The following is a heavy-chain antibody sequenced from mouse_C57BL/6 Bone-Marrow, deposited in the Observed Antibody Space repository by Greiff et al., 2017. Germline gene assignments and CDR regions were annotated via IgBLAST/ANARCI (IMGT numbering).Heavy chain of an antibody. Sequence: EVQLQQPGAELVRPGASVKLSCTASGFNIKDDYMHWVKQRPEQGLEWIGWLDPANGDTEYASKFQGKATITADTSSNTAYLQLSSLTSEDTAVYYCTTKYYGSSRYAMDYWGQGTSVTVSS. CDR3: TTKYYGSSRYAMDY. CDR1: GFNIKDDY. D-gene: IGHD1-1*01. J-gene: IGHJ4*01. V-gene: IGHV14-4*01. CDR2: LDPANGDT.